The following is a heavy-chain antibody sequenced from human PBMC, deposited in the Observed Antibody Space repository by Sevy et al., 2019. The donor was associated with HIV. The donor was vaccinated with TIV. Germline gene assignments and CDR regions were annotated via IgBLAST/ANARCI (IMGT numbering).Heavy chain of an antibody. CDR2: LPYDGSKE. Sequence: GGSLRLSCAASGFRFSSYGMNWVRQAPDKGLEWVAFLPYDGSKEDYADSVKGRFTISRDNSKNTPYLQMSSLMAEDTAGYYCTKDMVTFGGIIANSPGGFDMWGQGTMVTVSS. J-gene: IGHJ3*02. V-gene: IGHV3-30*02. CDR3: TKDMVTFGGIIANSPGGFDM. CDR1: GFRFSSYG. D-gene: IGHD3-16*02.